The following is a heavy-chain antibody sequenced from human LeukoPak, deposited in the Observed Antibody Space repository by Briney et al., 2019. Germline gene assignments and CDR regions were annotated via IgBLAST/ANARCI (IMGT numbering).Heavy chain of an antibody. CDR1: GGSISSGSHY. D-gene: IGHD3-3*01. V-gene: IGHV4-61*02. Sequence: SETLSLTCTVSGGSISSGSHYWSWIRQPAGKGLEWIGRIYSSGNTNYNPSLKSRVTISLDTSKNQFSLNLSSVTAADTAVYYCARDHSRFLEWFLNWFDPWGQGTLVTVSS. J-gene: IGHJ5*02. CDR2: IYSSGNT. CDR3: ARDHSRFLEWFLNWFDP.